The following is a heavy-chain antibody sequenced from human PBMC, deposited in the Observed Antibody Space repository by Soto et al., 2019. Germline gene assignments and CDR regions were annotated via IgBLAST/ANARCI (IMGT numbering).Heavy chain of an antibody. J-gene: IGHJ6*01. CDR1: GYTFTGYY. Sequence: ASVKVSCKASGYTFTGYYMHWVRQAPGQGLEWMGWINPNSGGTNYAQKFQGRVTMTRDTSISTAYMELSRLRSDDTAVYYCARVRIVVVPAAIGDYYYYGMEVWGEGTTVKVSS. D-gene: IGHD2-2*02. CDR2: INPNSGGT. CDR3: ARVRIVVVPAAIGDYYYYGMEV. V-gene: IGHV1-2*02.